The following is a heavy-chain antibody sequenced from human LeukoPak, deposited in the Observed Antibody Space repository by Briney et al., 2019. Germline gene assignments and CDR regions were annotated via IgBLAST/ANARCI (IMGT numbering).Heavy chain of an antibody. CDR1: GFTFSTYG. D-gene: IGHD6-19*01. Sequence: GGSLRLSCAASGFTFSTYGMSWVRQAPGKGLEWVSAISGAGGSTYYADPLKGRFTISRDNSKNTLYLQMNSLRVEDTAIYYCAKRVAYSSGYYWDYWGQGTLVTVSS. J-gene: IGHJ4*02. V-gene: IGHV3-23*01. CDR2: ISGAGGST. CDR3: AKRVAYSSGYYWDY.